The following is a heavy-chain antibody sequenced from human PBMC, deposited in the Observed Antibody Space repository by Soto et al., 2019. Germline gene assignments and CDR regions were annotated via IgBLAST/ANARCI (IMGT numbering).Heavy chain of an antibody. CDR1: GFSLSNARMG. V-gene: IGHV2-26*01. D-gene: IGHD3-9*01. Sequence: VSGPTLVNPTETLTLTCTVSGFSLSNARMGVSWIRQPPGEALEWLAHIFSNDEKSYSTSLKSRLTISKGTSKSQVVLTMTNMDPVDTATYYCARIDYDILTGYPTFDPWGQGTLVTVSS. CDR3: ARIDYDILTGYPTFDP. J-gene: IGHJ5*02. CDR2: IFSNDEK.